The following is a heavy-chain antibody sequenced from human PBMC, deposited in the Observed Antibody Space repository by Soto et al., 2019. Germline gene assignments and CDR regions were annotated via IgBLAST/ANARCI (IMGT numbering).Heavy chain of an antibody. CDR1: GGSISSGCYS. CDR3: ARDRRSFYHDGSGLDY. V-gene: IGHV4-30-2*01. CDR2: IYHGWST. J-gene: IGHJ4*02. D-gene: IGHD3-22*01. Sequence: QLQLQESGSGLVQPSQTLSLTCAVPGGSISSGCYSWNWIRQPTGKGLEWIGYIYHGWSTYSNPSLESRVTLSVDTSKNQFSLRLSSVIAADTAVYYCARDRRSFYHDGSGLDYWGQGILVTVSS.